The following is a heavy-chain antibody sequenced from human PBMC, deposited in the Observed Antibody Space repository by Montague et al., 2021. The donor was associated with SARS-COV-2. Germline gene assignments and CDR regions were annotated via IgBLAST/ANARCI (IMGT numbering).Heavy chain of an antibody. CDR1: GGSISSYY. V-gene: IGHV4-59*01. CDR2: VHYTGST. D-gene: IGHD1-1*01. J-gene: IGHJ4*02. Sequence: SETLSLTCEVSGGSISSYYWSWIRQSPGKGLEWIGYVHYTGSTKCNPSLKTRVTLSLDTPKNRFSLKLSSVTAADTAVYYCARAQNTCFIANCVNYFEVWGLGALVTVSS. CDR3: ARAQNTCFIANCVNYFEV.